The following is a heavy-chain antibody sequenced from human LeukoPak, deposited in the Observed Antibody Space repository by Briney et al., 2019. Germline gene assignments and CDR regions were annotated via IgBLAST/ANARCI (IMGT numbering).Heavy chain of an antibody. J-gene: IGHJ5*02. Sequence: SEALSLTCTVSGGSISSGGYYWSWIRQHPGKGLEWIGYIYYSGSTYYNPSLKSRVAISVDTSKHQFSLKLSSVTAADTAVYYCARRMYYYDSSGYYYLEWVFDPWGQGTLVSVSS. CDR1: GGSISSGGYY. CDR3: ARRMYYYDSSGYYYLEWVFDP. V-gene: IGHV4-31*03. D-gene: IGHD3-22*01. CDR2: IYYSGST.